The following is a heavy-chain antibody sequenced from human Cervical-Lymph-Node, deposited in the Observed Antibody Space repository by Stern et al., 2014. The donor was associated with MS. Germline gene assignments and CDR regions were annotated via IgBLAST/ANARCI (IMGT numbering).Heavy chain of an antibody. CDR3: ARRYDSSGYNGFDP. D-gene: IGHD3-22*01. J-gene: IGHJ5*02. V-gene: IGHV5-51*06. Sequence: EVQLVESGAEVKKPGESLKISCKGSGYSFTSYWIGWVRQMPGKGLAWMGIIYPGNSDTRYSPYFEGQVTSSADKTISTAYLQWSSLKASDTAMYYCARRYDSSGYNGFDPWGQGTLVTVSS. CDR2: IYPGNSDT. CDR1: GYSFTSYW.